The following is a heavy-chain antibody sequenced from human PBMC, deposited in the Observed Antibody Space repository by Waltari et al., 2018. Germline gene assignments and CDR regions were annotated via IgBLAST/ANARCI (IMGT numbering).Heavy chain of an antibody. CDR2: ISSSSSTI. CDR1: GFTLSSYS. Sequence: EVQLVESGGGLVQPGGSLRLSCAASGFTLSSYSMNWVRKAPGKGLEWVSYISSSSSTIYYADSVKGRFTISRDNAKNSLYLQMNSLRAEDTAVYYCARVKVLGYCSGGSCPRPFDYWGQGTLVTVSS. CDR3: ARVKVLGYCSGGSCPRPFDY. V-gene: IGHV3-48*04. J-gene: IGHJ4*02. D-gene: IGHD2-15*01.